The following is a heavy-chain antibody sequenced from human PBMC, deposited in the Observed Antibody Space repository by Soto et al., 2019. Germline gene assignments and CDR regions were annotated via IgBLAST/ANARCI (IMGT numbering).Heavy chain of an antibody. D-gene: IGHD3-3*01. CDR1: GFSLSTSGVG. Sequence: SGPTLVNPTQTLTLTCPFSGFSLSTSGVGVGWIRQPPGKALEWLALIYWNDDKRYSPSLKSRLTITKDTSKNQVVLTMTNMDPVDTATYYCAHSPDFWSGYTYYYFDYWGQGTLVTVSS. CDR2: IYWNDDK. CDR3: AHSPDFWSGYTYYYFDY. J-gene: IGHJ4*02. V-gene: IGHV2-5*01.